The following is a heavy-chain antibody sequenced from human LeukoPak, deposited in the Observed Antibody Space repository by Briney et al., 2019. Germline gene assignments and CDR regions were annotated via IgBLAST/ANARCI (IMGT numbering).Heavy chain of an antibody. D-gene: IGHD2-2*01. CDR3: ARVPGDYCSSTSFYEQPPNDY. CDR1: GGSFSGYY. Sequence: PSETLSLTCAVYGGSFSGYYWSWIRQPPGKGLEWIGEINHSGSTNYNPSLKSRVTISVDTSKNQFSLKLSSVTAADTAVYYCARVPGDYCSSTSFYEQPPNDYWGQGTLVTVSS. CDR2: INHSGST. J-gene: IGHJ4*02. V-gene: IGHV4-34*01.